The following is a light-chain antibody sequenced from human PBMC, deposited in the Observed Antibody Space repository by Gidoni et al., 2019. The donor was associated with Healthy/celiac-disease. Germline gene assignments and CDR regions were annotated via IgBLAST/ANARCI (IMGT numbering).Light chain of an antibody. CDR2: KAS. J-gene: IGKJ1*01. Sequence: DIQMTQSPSTLSASVGDRVTITCRASQSISSWLDWYQQKPGKAPKLLIYKASSLESGVPSRFSGSGSGTEFTLTISSLQPDDFATYYCQQYNSLSGVTFGQGTKVEIK. V-gene: IGKV1-5*03. CDR3: QQYNSLSGVT. CDR1: QSISSW.